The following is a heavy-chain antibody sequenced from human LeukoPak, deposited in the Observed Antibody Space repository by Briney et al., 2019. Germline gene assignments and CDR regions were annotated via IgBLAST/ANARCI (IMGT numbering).Heavy chain of an antibody. CDR1: GFTFSSYA. J-gene: IGHJ6*02. CDR3: ARDIEENYYYYGMDV. D-gene: IGHD2-15*01. CDR2: ISGSGGST. V-gene: IGHV3-23*01. Sequence: GGSLRLSCAASGFTFSSYAMSWVRQAPGKGLEWVSAISGSGGSTHYADSVKGRFTISRDNSKNTLYLQMNSLRAEDTAVYYCARDIEENYYYYGMDVWGQGTTVTVSS.